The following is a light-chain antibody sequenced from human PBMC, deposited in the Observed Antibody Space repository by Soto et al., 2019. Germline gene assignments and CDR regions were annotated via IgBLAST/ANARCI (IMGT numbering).Light chain of an antibody. J-gene: IGKJ4*01. CDR3: QQTNSFPLT. V-gene: IGKV1-9*01. CDR1: QDITKY. CDR2: GAF. Sequence: DIRLTQSPSFLSASAGDRVTITCRASQDITKYLAWFQQKPGRAPKLLIYGAFTLQRGVPSRFSGRGSGTEFTLTISSLQPEDFATYYCQQTNSFPLTFGGGTKVGIK.